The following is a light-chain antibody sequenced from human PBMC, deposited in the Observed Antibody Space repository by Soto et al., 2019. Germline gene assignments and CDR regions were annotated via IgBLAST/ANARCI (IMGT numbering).Light chain of an antibody. CDR1: PCVSGYN. CDR2: AAS. Sequence: ESVLTQSPGTLSLSPGERATVSCGASPCVSGYNLAWYQQKSGQAASLVMYAASIRDTVSPNRSSPSGTGTVYTLTLSSLDPEYFAVYYCRPYGSFGQGTILDIK. V-gene: IGKV3-20*01. CDR3: RPYGS. J-gene: IGKJ1*01.